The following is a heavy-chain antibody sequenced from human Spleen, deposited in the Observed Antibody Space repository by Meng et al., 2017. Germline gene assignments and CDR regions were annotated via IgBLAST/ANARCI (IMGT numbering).Heavy chain of an antibody. CDR1: GGSFSGYY. CDR3: ARDRFIWFGEFVLYYGMDV. V-gene: IGHV4-34*01. D-gene: IGHD3-10*01. J-gene: IGHJ6*02. Sequence: SETLSLTCAVYGGSFSGYYWSWIRQPPGKGLEWIGEINHSGSTNYNPSLKSRVTISVDTSKNQFSLKLSSVTAADTAVYYCARDRFIWFGEFVLYYGMDVWGQGTTVTVSS. CDR2: INHSGST.